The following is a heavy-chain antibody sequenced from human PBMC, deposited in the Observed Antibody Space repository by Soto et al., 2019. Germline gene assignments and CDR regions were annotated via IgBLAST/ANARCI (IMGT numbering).Heavy chain of an antibody. V-gene: IGHV3-30*18. CDR2: ISYDGTSK. CDR3: AKDYCSSTSCQCDS. J-gene: IGHJ5*01. Sequence: GGSLRLSCAASGLTFSNHGMHWVRQAPGKGLEWVAVISYDGTSKYYADSVRGRFTISRDNSKNTLYLQMNSLRAEDTAVYYCAKDYCSSTSCQCDSWGPGTLVTVSS. D-gene: IGHD2-2*01. CDR1: GLTFSNHG.